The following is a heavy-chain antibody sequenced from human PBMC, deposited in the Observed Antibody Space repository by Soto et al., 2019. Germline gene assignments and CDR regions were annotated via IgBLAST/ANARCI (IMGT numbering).Heavy chain of an antibody. CDR2: IIPIFGTA. CDR3: ARDMSYSSSGWFDP. J-gene: IGHJ5*02. Sequence: ASVKVSCKASGGTVSSYAISWVRQAPGQGLEWMGGIIPIFGTANYAQKFQGRVTITADESTSTAYMELSSLRSEDTAVYYCARDMSYSSSGWFDPWGQGTLVTVSS. D-gene: IGHD6-6*01. V-gene: IGHV1-69*13. CDR1: GGTVSSYA.